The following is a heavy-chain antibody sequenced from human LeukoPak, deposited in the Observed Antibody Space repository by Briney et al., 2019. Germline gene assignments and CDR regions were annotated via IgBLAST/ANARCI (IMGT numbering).Heavy chain of an antibody. CDR1: GFTFSSHW. V-gene: IGHV3-7*01. Sequence: GSLRLSCAASGFTFSSHWMSWVRQAPGKGLEWVANIKQDGSEKYYVDSVKGRFTISRDNAKNSLYLQMNSLRAEDTAVYYCARAHYDYVWGSYRYSPDAFDIWGQGTMVTVSS. D-gene: IGHD3-16*02. J-gene: IGHJ3*02. CDR2: IKQDGSEK. CDR3: ARAHYDYVWGSYRYSPDAFDI.